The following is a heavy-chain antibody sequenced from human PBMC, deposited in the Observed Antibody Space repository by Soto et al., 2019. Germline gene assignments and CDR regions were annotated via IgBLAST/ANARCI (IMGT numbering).Heavy chain of an antibody. D-gene: IGHD3-16*02. V-gene: IGHV5-51*01. CDR1: GYSFTSYW. Sequence: PGESLKISCKGSGYSFTSYWIGRVRQMPGKGLEWMGIIYPGDSDTRYSPSFQGQVTISADKSISTAYLQWSSLKASDTAMYYCARLNGDYDYVWGSYRLYYYYGMDVWGQGTTVTVSS. J-gene: IGHJ6*02. CDR2: IYPGDSDT. CDR3: ARLNGDYDYVWGSYRLYYYYGMDV.